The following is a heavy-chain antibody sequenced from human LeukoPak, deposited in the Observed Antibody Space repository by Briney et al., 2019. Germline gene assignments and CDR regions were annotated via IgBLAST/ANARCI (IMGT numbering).Heavy chain of an antibody. J-gene: IGHJ6*04. Sequence: QPGGSLRLSCAASGFTFSSYEMNWVRQAPGKGLEGVSYISRSGSTIYYADSVKGRFTVSRDNAKNSLYLQMNSLRAEDTAVYYCAREGITMVRGVIIYYGMDVWGKGTTVTVPS. CDR3: AREGITMVRGVIIYYGMDV. CDR2: ISRSGSTI. V-gene: IGHV3-48*03. D-gene: IGHD3-10*01. CDR1: GFTFSSYE.